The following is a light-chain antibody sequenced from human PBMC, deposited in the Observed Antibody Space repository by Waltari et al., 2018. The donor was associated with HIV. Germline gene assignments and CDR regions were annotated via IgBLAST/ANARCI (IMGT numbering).Light chain of an antibody. CDR3: AAWDDNLNGWV. Sequence: QSVLTQPPSASGTPGQRVTISCSGSRSNIASNTVNWYQQLPGMAPKLLIYSNNQRPSGVPDRFSGSKSGTSASLAISGLQSEDEADYYCAAWDDNLNGWVFGGGTKLTVL. CDR2: SNN. CDR1: RSNIASNT. J-gene: IGLJ3*02. V-gene: IGLV1-44*01.